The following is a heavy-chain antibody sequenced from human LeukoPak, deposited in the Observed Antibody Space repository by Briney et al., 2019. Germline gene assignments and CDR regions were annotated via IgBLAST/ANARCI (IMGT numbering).Heavy chain of an antibody. CDR3: TRGPGSTWYSDY. CDR1: GFTVSSNY. Sequence: GGSLRLSCAASGFTVSSNYMNWVRQAPGKGLEWVSIIYSGGDTYYADYVKGRFTISRDNSKNTLYLQMNNLRPEDTAVYYCTRGPGSTWYSDYWGQGTLVTVSS. V-gene: IGHV3-66*02. D-gene: IGHD6-13*01. J-gene: IGHJ4*02. CDR2: IYSGGDT.